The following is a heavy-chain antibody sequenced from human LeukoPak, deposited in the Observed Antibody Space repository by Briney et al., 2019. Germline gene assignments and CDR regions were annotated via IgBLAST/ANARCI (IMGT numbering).Heavy chain of an antibody. CDR2: MNPNSGNT. CDR3: ATDRDFWSGYSSFDY. D-gene: IGHD3-3*01. Sequence: ASVNVSCTASGYTFTSYDINWVRQATGQGLEWMGWMNPNSGNTGYAQKFQGRVTMTEDTSTDTAYMELSSLRSEDTAVYYCATDRDFWSGYSSFDYWGQGTLVTVSS. V-gene: IGHV1-8*01. CDR1: GYTFTSYD. J-gene: IGHJ4*02.